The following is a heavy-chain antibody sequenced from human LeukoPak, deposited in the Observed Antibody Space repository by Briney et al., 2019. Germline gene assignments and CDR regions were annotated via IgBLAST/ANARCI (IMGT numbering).Heavy chain of an antibody. D-gene: IGHD2-15*01. Sequence: PSETLSLTCAVYGGSFSGYYWSWIRQPPGKGLEWIGEINHSGSTNYNPSLKSRVTISVDTSKNQFSLKLSSVTAADTAVYYCARSRYCSGGSCYSGGQYYFDYWGQGTLVTVSS. V-gene: IGHV4-34*01. CDR2: INHSGST. J-gene: IGHJ4*02. CDR3: ARSRYCSGGSCYSGGQYYFDY. CDR1: GGSFSGYY.